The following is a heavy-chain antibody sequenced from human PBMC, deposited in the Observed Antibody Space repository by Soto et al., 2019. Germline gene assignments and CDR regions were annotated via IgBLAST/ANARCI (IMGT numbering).Heavy chain of an antibody. Sequence: PGTWLEWVPAISGRGGSTYYAYSVKGRFTSSRDNSKNSLYLQKNRLRAEDTAVYYCAKFFFFQAEDGIRDTVPVSAFLLNRSSDL. CDR2: ISGRGGST. J-gene: IGHJ2*01. V-gene: IGHV3-23*01. CDR3: AKFFFFQAEDGIRDTVPVSAFLLNRSSDL. D-gene: IGHD2-15*01.